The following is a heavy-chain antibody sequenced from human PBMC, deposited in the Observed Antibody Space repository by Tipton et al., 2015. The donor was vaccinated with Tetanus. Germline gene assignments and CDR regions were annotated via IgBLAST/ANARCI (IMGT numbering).Heavy chain of an antibody. CDR3: VRGGPGTTTGSPLEV. D-gene: IGHD1-1*01. Sequence: LRLSCDVYARGAIDYYWAWIRQSPGKGLEWIGEVNDSGNSNYNPSLESRVTMSRDTSKNQLSLRLASVTAADTAIYHCVRGGPGTTTGSPLEVWGQGTTVTVSS. CDR1: ARGAIDYY. V-gene: IGHV4-34*01. CDR2: VNDSGNS. J-gene: IGHJ6*01.